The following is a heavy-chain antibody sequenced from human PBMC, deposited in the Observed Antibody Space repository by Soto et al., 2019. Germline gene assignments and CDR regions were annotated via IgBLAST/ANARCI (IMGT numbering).Heavy chain of an antibody. CDR1: GGSVSSASYY. D-gene: IGHD2-15*01. V-gene: IGHV4-61*01. J-gene: IGHJ5*02. Sequence: PSETLSLTCTVSGGSVSSASYYWSWIRQPPGKGPEWIGYIYYIGSTRYNPSLKSRVTMSVDTSKNQFSLKLGSVTAADTAVYYCVRTGFCSGGACYPNWFDPWGQGTLVTVSS. CDR3: VRTGFCSGGACYPNWFDP. CDR2: IYYIGST.